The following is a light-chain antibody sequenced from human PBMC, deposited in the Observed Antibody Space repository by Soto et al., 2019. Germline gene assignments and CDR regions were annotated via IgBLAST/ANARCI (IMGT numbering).Light chain of an antibody. CDR2: GDN. CDR1: SSNIGRYT. Sequence: QSVLTQSPSASATPGQRVTISCSGSSSNIGRYTVHWYQQLPGTAPKLLIYGDNHRPSGVPDRFSGSKSGTSASLAISGLQSEDEADYYCAVWDDSLRGPVFGGGTKLTVL. J-gene: IGLJ3*02. V-gene: IGLV1-44*01. CDR3: AVWDDSLRGPV.